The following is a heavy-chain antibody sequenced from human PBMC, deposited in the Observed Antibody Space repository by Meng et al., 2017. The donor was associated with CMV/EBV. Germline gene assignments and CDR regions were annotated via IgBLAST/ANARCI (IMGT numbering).Heavy chain of an antibody. CDR3: ARTYYYGSGSWD. V-gene: IGHV4-59*01. D-gene: IGHD3-10*01. CDR2: IYYSGST. Sequence: SETLSLTCAVYGGSFSGNYWSWIRQPPGKGLEWIGYIYYSGSTNYNPSLKSRVTISVDTSKNQFSLKLSSVTAADTAVYYCARTYYYGSGSWDWGQGTLVTVSS. CDR1: GGSFSGNY. J-gene: IGHJ4*02.